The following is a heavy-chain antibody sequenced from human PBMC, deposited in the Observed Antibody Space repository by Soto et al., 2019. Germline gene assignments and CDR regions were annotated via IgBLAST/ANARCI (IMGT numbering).Heavy chain of an antibody. V-gene: IGHV3-23*01. CDR1: GFTFSSYA. CDR3: ATRAYYYDSSGYFDY. J-gene: IGHJ4*02. Sequence: GGSLRLSCAASGFTFSSYAMSWVRQAPGKGLEWVSAISGSGGSTYYADSVKGRLTISRDNSKNTLYLQMNSLRAEDTAVYYCATRAYYYDSSGYFDYWGQGTLVTVSS. D-gene: IGHD3-22*01. CDR2: ISGSGGST.